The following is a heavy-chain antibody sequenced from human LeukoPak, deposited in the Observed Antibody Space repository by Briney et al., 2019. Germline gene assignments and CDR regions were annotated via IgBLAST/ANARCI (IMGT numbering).Heavy chain of an antibody. CDR2: INSDGGST. D-gene: IGHD5-18*01. CDR3: ARHLSGVTGYTYGRGIDY. J-gene: IGHJ4*02. V-gene: IGHV3-74*01. CDR1: GFTFSSYW. Sequence: GGSLRLSCAASGFTFSSYWMHWVRQAPGKGLVWVSRINSDGGSTSYTDSVKGRFTISRDNAKKSLYLQMNSLRAEDTAVYYCARHLSGVTGYTYGRGIDYWGQGTLVTVSS.